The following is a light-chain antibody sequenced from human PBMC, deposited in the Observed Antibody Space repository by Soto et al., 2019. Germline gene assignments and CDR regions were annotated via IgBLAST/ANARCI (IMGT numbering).Light chain of an antibody. CDR2: GAS. J-gene: IGKJ5*01. CDR3: QQYNTYST. V-gene: IGKV3-20*01. CDR1: QTVIRNY. Sequence: EIVFTQSPGTLSLSPGERATLSCSASQTVIRNYLAWPQQKPGQTPRLLVYGASSRATGSPDRFSGSGSGTEFTLTISSLQPDDSATYYCQQYNTYSTFGQGTRLEIK.